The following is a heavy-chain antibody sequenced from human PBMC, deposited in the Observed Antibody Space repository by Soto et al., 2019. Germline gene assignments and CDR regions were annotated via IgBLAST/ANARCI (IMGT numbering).Heavy chain of an antibody. D-gene: IGHD3-10*01. Sequence: EVQLVESGGGLVKPGGSLRLSCAASGFTFSSYSMNWVRQAPGKGLEWVSSISSSSSYIYYADSVKGRFTISRDNAKNSLYLQMNSLRAEDTAVYYCARDWVVRGVGGRFDYWGQGTLVTVSS. CDR3: ARDWVVRGVGGRFDY. V-gene: IGHV3-21*01. CDR2: ISSSSSYI. J-gene: IGHJ4*02. CDR1: GFTFSSYS.